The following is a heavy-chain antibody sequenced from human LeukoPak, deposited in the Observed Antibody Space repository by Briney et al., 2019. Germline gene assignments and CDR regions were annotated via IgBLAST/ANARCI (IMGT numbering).Heavy chain of an antibody. V-gene: IGHV1-69*13. Sequence: SVKVSCKVSGYTLTELSMHWVRQAPGKGLEWMGGIIPIFGTANYAQKFQGRVTITADESTSTAYMELSSLRSEDTAVYYCATHRYCSGGSCYRMYYFDYWGQGTLVTVSS. CDR1: GYTLTELS. CDR3: ATHRYCSGGSCYRMYYFDY. J-gene: IGHJ4*02. D-gene: IGHD2-15*01. CDR2: IIPIFGTA.